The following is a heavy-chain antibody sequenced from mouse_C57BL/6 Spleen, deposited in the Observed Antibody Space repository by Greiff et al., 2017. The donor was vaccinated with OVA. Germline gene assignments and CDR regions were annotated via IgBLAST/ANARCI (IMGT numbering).Heavy chain of an antibody. D-gene: IGHD1-1*01. V-gene: IGHV1-18*01. J-gene: IGHJ1*03. Sequence: EVQLVESGPELVKPGASVKIPCKASGYTFTDYNMDWVKQSHGKSLEWIGDINPNNGGTIYNQKFKGKATLTVDKSSSTAYMELRSLTSEDTAVYYCARRGSSNWYFDVWGTGTTVTVSS. CDR2: INPNNGGT. CDR1: GYTFTDYN. CDR3: ARRGSSNWYFDV.